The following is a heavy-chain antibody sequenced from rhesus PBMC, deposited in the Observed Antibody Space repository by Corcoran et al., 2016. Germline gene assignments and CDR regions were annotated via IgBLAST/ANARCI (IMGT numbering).Heavy chain of an antibody. CDR2: ISGRSGSP. J-gene: IGHJ4*01. D-gene: IGHD6-31*01. CDR1: GGSISSSNW. CDR3: ARLGEFSSGWFDY. Sequence: QLQLQESGPGLVKPSETLSLTCAVSGGSISSSNWWSWIRQPPGKGLEWIGRISGRSGSPSLNPSLKRRVTISTDTSKNQFSLKLSSVTAAVPAVYSCARLGEFSSGWFDYWGQGVLVTVSS. V-gene: IGHV4-57*02.